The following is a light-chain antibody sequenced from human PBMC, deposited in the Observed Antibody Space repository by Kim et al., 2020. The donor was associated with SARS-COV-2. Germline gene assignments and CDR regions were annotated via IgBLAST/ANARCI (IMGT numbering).Light chain of an antibody. CDR2: AAS. CDR3: QQYNSYPRT. CDR1: QGVSSW. Sequence: ASVGDRATITWRASQGVSSWLAWYQQKPEKAPKSLIYAASNLQSGVPSRFSGSGSGTDFTLTISSLQPEDSATYYCQQYNSYPRTFGQGTKVDIK. J-gene: IGKJ1*01. V-gene: IGKV1D-16*01.